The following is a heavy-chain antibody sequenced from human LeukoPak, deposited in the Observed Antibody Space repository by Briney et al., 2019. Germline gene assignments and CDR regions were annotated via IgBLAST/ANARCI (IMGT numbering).Heavy chain of an antibody. D-gene: IGHD2-2*01. V-gene: IGHV1-2*02. CDR1: GYTFTGYY. Sequence: ASVKISCKASGYTFTGYYMHWVRQAPGQGLEWMGWMNPNSGDTSYAREFQDRVTMTRDTSLSTAYMELSRLRSDDTAVYFCARRPINCIITNCYVDYWGQGTLVTVSS. J-gene: IGHJ4*02. CDR2: MNPNSGDT. CDR3: ARRPINCIITNCYVDY.